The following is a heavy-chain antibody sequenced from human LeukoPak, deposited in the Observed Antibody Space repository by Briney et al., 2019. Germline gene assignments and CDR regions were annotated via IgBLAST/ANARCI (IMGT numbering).Heavy chain of an antibody. V-gene: IGHV4-61*02. CDR2: IYTSGST. Sequence: SETLSLTCTVSGGSISSGSYYWSWIRQPAGKGLEWIGRIYTSGSTNYNPSLKSRVTISVDTSKNQFSLKLSSVTAADTAVYYCARELRFLEWATKPWGQGTLVTASS. CDR1: GGSISSGSYY. CDR3: ARELRFLEWATKP. J-gene: IGHJ5*02. D-gene: IGHD3-3*01.